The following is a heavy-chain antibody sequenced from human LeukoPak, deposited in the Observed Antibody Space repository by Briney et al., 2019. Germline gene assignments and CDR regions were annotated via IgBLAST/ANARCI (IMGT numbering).Heavy chain of an antibody. Sequence: PGGSLRLSCAASGFSFTNYWMSWVRQAPGKGLEWVANVKEDGTTKQCMDSVKGRFTISRDNAKNSLYLQMDSLRAEDTAVYYCVSQEVVPHWGQGTLVSVSS. CDR3: VSQEVVPH. CDR2: VKEDGTTK. D-gene: IGHD2-15*01. CDR1: GFSFTNYW. V-gene: IGHV3-7*01. J-gene: IGHJ4*02.